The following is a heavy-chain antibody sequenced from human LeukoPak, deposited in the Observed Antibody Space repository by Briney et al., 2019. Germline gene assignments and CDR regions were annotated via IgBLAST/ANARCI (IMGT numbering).Heavy chain of an antibody. J-gene: IGHJ4*02. V-gene: IGHV3-23*01. CDR2: ISGSGGST. CDR1: GFTFSSYA. Sequence: PGGSLRLSCAASGFTFSSYAMSWVRQAPGKGLEWVSAISGSGGSTYYADSVKGRVTISRDNSKNTLYLQMNSLRAEDTAVYYCAKDKRRELKVDYWGQGTLVTVSS. D-gene: IGHD1-7*01. CDR3: AKDKRRELKVDY.